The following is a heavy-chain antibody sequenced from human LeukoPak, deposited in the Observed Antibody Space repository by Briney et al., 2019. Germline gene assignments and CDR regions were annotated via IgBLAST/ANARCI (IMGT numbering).Heavy chain of an antibody. Sequence: PSETLSLTCAVSGGSISSSNWWSWVRQPPGKGLEWIGEIYHSGSTNYNPSLKSRVTISVDKSKNQFSLKLSSVTAADTAVYYCARVTRGTTVTYYYYYYYMDVWGKGTTVTVSS. CDR3: ARVTRGTTVTYYYYYYYMDV. D-gene: IGHD4-17*01. CDR1: GGSISSSNW. J-gene: IGHJ6*03. V-gene: IGHV4-4*02. CDR2: IYHSGST.